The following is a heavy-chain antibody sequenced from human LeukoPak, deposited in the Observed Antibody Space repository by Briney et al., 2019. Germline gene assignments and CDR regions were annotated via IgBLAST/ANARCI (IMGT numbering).Heavy chain of an antibody. Sequence: GGSLRLSCAASGFTFSSYGMHWVRQAPGKGLEWVAVMWYDGSNKYYADSVKGRFTISRDNSKNTLYLQMNSLRAEDTAVYYCARIGLGGYCSGGSCYSVYYYYGMDVWGQGTTVTVSS. CDR3: ARIGLGGYCSGGSCYSVYYYYGMDV. J-gene: IGHJ6*02. D-gene: IGHD2-15*01. CDR1: GFTFSSYG. CDR2: MWYDGSNK. V-gene: IGHV3-33*01.